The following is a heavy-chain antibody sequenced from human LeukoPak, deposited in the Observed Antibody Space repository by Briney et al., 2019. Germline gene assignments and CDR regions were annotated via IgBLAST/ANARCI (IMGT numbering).Heavy chain of an antibody. CDR1: GGSISSGGYS. Sequence: SETLSLTCAVSGGSISSGGYSWSWIRQPPGKGLEWIGYIYHSGSTYYNPSLKSRVTISVDRSKNQLSLNLSSVTAAGTAVYYCARGVTSLYFDYWGQGTLVTVSS. CDR3: ARGVTSLYFDY. V-gene: IGHV4-30-2*01. D-gene: IGHD3-16*02. J-gene: IGHJ4*02. CDR2: IYHSGST.